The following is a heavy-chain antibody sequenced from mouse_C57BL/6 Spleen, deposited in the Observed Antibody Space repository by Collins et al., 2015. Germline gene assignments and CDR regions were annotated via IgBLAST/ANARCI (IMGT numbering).Heavy chain of an antibody. D-gene: IGHD1-2*01. CDR1: GFTFSSYG. V-gene: IGHV5-6-3*01. CDR3: ARDRDFITTATYYFDY. Sequence: EVQLVESGGDLVKPGGSLKLSCAASGFTFSSYGMSWVRQTPDKRLELVATINSNGGSTYYPDSVKGRFTISRDNAKNTLYLQMSSLKSEDTAMYYCARDRDFITTATYYFDYWGQGTTLTVSS. CDR2: INSNGGST. J-gene: IGHJ2*01.